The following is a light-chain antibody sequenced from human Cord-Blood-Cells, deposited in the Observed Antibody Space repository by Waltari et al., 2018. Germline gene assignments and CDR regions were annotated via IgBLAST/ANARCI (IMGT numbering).Light chain of an antibody. CDR3: QKYNSAPET. Sequence: DIKMTQSPSSLSASVGDRVTITCRASKGISNYLAWYQQKPGKVPKLLIYAASTLQSGIPSRFSGSGSGTDFTLTSSSLQPEDVATYYCQKYNSAPETFGQGTKVEIK. V-gene: IGKV1-27*01. CDR2: AAS. CDR1: KGISNY. J-gene: IGKJ1*01.